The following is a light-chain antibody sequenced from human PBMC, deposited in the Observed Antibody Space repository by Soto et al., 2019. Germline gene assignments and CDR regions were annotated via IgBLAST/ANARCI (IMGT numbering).Light chain of an antibody. CDR1: QSISSNF. Sequence: EIVLTQSPGTLSLSPGEGATLSCRASQSISSNFLAWYQQKRGQAPRLLIHGASNRATGIPDRFSGSGSGTDFTLTITRLEPEDFAVYYCQQRSNLPPTFGQGTRLEIK. CDR3: QQRSNLPPT. J-gene: IGKJ5*01. V-gene: IGKV3D-20*02. CDR2: GAS.